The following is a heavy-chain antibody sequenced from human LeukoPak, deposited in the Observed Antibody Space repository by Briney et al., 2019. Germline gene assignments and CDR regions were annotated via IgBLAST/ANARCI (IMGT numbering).Heavy chain of an antibody. J-gene: IGHJ4*02. V-gene: IGHV1-69*04. CDR1: GGTFSSYA. D-gene: IGHD6-19*01. CDR2: IIPILGIA. CDR3: ARARIAVELYYFDY. Sequence: ASVKVSCKASGGTFSSYAISWVRQAPGQGLEWMGRIIPILGIANYAQKFQGRVTITADKSTSTAYMELSSLRSEDTAVYYCARARIAVELYYFDYWGQGTLVTVSS.